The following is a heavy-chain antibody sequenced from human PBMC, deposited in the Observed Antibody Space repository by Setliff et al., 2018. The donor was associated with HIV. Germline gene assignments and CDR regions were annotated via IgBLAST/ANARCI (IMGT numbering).Heavy chain of an antibody. CDR1: GDSINTHY. V-gene: IGHV4-59*11. CDR3: ARLHGDFYFDL. J-gene: IGHJ4*02. CDR2: VYNSGGT. D-gene: IGHD4-17*01. Sequence: SETLSLTCTVSGDSINTHYWSWIRQPPGEGLEWIGYVYNSGGTNYNPSLKSRVTISVDTSKNQFSLRLSSVTAADTAVYYCARLHGDFYFDLWGQGTLVTVSS.